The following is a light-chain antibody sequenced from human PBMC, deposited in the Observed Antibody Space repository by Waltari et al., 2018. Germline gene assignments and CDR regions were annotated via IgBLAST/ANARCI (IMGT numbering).Light chain of an antibody. J-gene: IGKJ1*01. CDR3: QHYVILPAT. CDR1: QGVSKY. CDR2: HAS. V-gene: IGKV3-20*01. Sequence: EIVLTQSPGTLSLSPGERATLSCRARQGVSKYLAWYQQKPGQAPRLLIYHASTRAAGIPDRFSGSGYGTDFSLTISRLEAEDFAVYYCQHYVILPATFGQGTKLEI.